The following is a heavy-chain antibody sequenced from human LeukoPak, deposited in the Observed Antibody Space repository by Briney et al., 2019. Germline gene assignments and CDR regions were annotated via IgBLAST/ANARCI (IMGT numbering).Heavy chain of an antibody. Sequence: GGSLRLSCAASGFTFSSYWMSWVRQAPGKGLEWVANIKQDGSEKYYVDSVKGRFTISRDNAKNSLYLQMNSLRAEDTAVYYCAREIVHRFYGDYVDYFDYWGQGTLVTVSS. CDR2: IKQDGSEK. V-gene: IGHV3-7*03. J-gene: IGHJ4*02. CDR1: GFTFSSYW. CDR3: AREIVHRFYGDYVDYFDY. D-gene: IGHD4-17*01.